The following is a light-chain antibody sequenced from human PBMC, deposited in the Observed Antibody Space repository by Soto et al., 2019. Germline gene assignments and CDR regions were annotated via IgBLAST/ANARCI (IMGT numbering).Light chain of an antibody. CDR1: SSDVGTYNY. V-gene: IGLV2-14*03. J-gene: IGLJ2*01. Sequence: QSALTQPASVSGSPGQSITISCTGTSSDVGTYNYVSWYQQLPGKVPKLIISDVSKRPSGVSNRFSGSKSGNTASLTISGLQTEDEADYYCQSYDSSLSGVVFGGGTKLTVL. CDR2: DVS. CDR3: QSYDSSLSGVV.